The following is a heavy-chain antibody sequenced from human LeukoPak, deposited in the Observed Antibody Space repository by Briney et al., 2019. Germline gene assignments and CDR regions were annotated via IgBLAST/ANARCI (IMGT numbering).Heavy chain of an antibody. CDR3: ARGRYGWLPFDF. D-gene: IGHD3-16*01. J-gene: IGHJ4*02. CDR2: IIPIFGTA. CDR1: GGTLSSYA. V-gene: IGHV1-69*13. Sequence: SVKVSCKASGGTLSSYAISWVRQAPGQGLEWMGGIIPIFGTANYAQKFQGRVTITADESTSTAYMELSSLRSEDTAVYYCARGRYGWLPFDFWGQGTLVTVSS.